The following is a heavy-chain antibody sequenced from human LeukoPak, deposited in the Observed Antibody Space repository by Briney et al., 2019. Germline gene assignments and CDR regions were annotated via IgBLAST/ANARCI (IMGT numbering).Heavy chain of an antibody. J-gene: IGHJ5*02. CDR2: INPYGGST. D-gene: IGHD4-11*01. CDR3: SRVSGTTVGTPPYNWLDP. V-gene: IGHV1-46*01. Sequence: ASVKVSCKASGYTFTRYFMHWVRQAPGQGLEWLGIINPYGGSTSYAQKIQGRGTMTRDTATSTVYVEGSSLRYEDTADVYCSRVSGTTVGTPPYNWLDPLGEGTQVTVSS. CDR1: GYTFTRYF.